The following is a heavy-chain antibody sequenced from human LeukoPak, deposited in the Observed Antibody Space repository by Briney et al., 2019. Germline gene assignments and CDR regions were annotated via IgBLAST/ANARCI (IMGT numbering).Heavy chain of an antibody. D-gene: IGHD3-22*01. CDR1: GGSFSGYH. CDR2: IKHSGSI. Sequence: SETLSLTCAVYGGSFSGYHWSWIRQPPGKGLEWIGEIKHSGSINCNPSLKSRVTISVDTSKNQFSLKLSSVTAADTAVYYCARPYYYDSRIDPWGQGILVTVSS. CDR3: ARPYYYDSRIDP. V-gene: IGHV4-34*01. J-gene: IGHJ5*02.